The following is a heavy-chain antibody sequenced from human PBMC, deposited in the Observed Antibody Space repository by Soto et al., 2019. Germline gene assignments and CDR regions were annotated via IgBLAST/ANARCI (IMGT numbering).Heavy chain of an antibody. J-gene: IGHJ4*02. CDR1: GFTFSSYG. V-gene: IGHV3-33*01. D-gene: IGHD3-22*01. Sequence: QVQLVESGGGVVQPGRSLRLSCAASGFTFSSYGMHWVRQAPGKGLEWVAVIWYDGSNKYYADSVKGRFTISRDNSKNTLYLQMNSLRAEDTAVYYCARDSVYVEYYYDSSGAVFDYWGQGTLVTVSS. CDR2: IWYDGSNK. CDR3: ARDSVYVEYYYDSSGAVFDY.